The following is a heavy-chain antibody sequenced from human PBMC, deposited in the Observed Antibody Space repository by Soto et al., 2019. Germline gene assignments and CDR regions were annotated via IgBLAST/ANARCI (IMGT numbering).Heavy chain of an antibody. D-gene: IGHD2-2*01. V-gene: IGHV1-46*01. CDR2: INPSGGST. J-gene: IGHJ6*02. CDR3: ARADCSSTSCYFANYYYYGMDV. Sequence: ASVKVSCKASGYTFTSYYMHWVRQAPGQGREWMGIINPSGGSTSYAQKFQGRVTMTRDTSTSTVYMELSSLRSEDTAVYYCARADCSSTSCYFANYYYYGMDVWGQGXTVTVSS. CDR1: GYTFTSYY.